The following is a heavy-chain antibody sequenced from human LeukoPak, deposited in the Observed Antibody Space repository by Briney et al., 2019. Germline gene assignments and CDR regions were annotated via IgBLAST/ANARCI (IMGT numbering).Heavy chain of an antibody. CDR1: GYTFTSYG. CDR3: ATDTYYYDSSGPLDP. V-gene: IGHV1-18*01. CDR2: ISAYNGNT. Sequence: GASVKASCKASGYTFTSYGISWVRQAPGQGLEWMGWISAYNGNTNYAQKLQGRVTMTTDTSTSTAYMELRSLRSDDTAVYYCATDTYYYDSSGPLDPWGQGTLVTVSS. D-gene: IGHD3-22*01. J-gene: IGHJ5*02.